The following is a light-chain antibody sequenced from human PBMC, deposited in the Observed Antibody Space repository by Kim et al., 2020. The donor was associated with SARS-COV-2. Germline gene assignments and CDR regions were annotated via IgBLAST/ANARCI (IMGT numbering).Light chain of an antibody. CDR3: HQTFSTPIT. CDR2: AAS. CDR1: HKISTY. Sequence: DVQMTQSPSSLSASVGDRVTITYRATHKISTYVNWYQQKPTKAPKLLIYAASTLQTGVPSRFSGSASGTDFTLTISSLQPEDVATYYCHQTFSTPITFGQGTRLEIK. V-gene: IGKV1-39*01. J-gene: IGKJ5*01.